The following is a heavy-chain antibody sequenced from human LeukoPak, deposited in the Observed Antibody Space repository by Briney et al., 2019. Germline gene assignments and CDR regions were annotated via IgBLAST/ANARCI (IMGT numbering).Heavy chain of an antibody. J-gene: IGHJ4*02. CDR2: INREGNEK. CDR1: GFAFSDYW. Sequence: GGSLRLSCATYGFAFSDYWMTWVRQVPGKGLEWVANINREGNEKYYVDSVKGRFTISRDNAKNSVDLQMDSLRVEDTAVYYCARVGTWELQRVFDFWGQGTLVTVSS. V-gene: IGHV3-7*01. CDR3: ARVGTWELQRVFDF. D-gene: IGHD1-26*01.